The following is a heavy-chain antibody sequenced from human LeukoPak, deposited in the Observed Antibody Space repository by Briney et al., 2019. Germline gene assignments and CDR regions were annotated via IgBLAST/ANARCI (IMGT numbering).Heavy chain of an antibody. CDR2: IYTSGSN. V-gene: IGHV4-61*02. D-gene: IGHD6-6*01. Sequence: PSETLSLTRMVSGGSISSGRYYWSWIRQPAGKGLEWIGRIYTSGSNKYNPSLKSRVTISVDTSKSQFSLKLSSVTAADTAVYYCARSSLEARPIAARANCFDPWGQGTLVTVSS. CDR1: GGSISSGRYY. CDR3: ARSSLEARPIAARANCFDP. J-gene: IGHJ5*02.